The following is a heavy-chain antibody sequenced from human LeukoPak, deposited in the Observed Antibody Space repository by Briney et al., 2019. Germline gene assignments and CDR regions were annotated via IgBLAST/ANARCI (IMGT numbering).Heavy chain of an antibody. J-gene: IGHJ4*02. CDR2: ISWNSGSI. CDR1: GFTFDDYA. D-gene: IGHD3-10*01. Sequence: HSGGSLRLSCAASGFTFDDYAMHWVRQAPGKGLEWVSGISWNSGSIGYADSVKGRFTISRDNSKNTLYLQMNSLRAEDTAVYYCAKDPRVYGSGSYYLRYWGQGTLVTVSS. V-gene: IGHV3-9*01. CDR3: AKDPRVYGSGSYYLRY.